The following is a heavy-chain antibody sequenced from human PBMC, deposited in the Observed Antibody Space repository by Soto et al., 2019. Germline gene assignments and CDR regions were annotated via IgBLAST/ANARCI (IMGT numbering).Heavy chain of an antibody. CDR1: GYTFTGYY. CDR3: ARDNTNYYDSSDYIDY. Sequence: ASVKVSCKASGYTFTGYYMHWVRQAPGQGLEWMGWINPNSGGTNYAQKFQGRVTMTRDTSISTAYMELSRLRSDDTAVYYCARDNTNYYDSSDYIDYWGQGTLVTVSS. D-gene: IGHD3-22*01. CDR2: INPNSGGT. J-gene: IGHJ4*02. V-gene: IGHV1-2*02.